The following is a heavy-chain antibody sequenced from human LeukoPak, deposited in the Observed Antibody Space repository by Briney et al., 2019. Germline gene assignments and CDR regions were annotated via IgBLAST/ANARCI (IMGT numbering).Heavy chain of an antibody. CDR2: ISYDGSNK. CDR3: ARELRPGSYQQAGGY. CDR1: GFTFSSYA. J-gene: IGHJ4*02. D-gene: IGHD1-26*01. Sequence: PGGSLRLSCAASGFTFSSYAMHWVRQAPGKGLEWVAVISYDGSNKYYADSVKGRFTISRDNSKNTLYLRMNSLRPEDTAVYYCARELRPGSYQQAGGYWGQGTLVTVSS. V-gene: IGHV3-30*04.